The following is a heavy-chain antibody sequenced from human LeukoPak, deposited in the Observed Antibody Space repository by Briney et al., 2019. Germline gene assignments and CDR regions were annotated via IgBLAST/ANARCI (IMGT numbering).Heavy chain of an antibody. CDR1: GYTFSGYH. Sequence: ASVKVSFKASGYTFSGYHMHWVRQAPGQGLEWMGWINPNNDVTDYAQRFQGRVTMTRDTSISTAYMELSRLRSDDTAVYYYAREDLYYYDSSGSEYFQHWGQGTLVTVSS. CDR2: INPNNDVT. D-gene: IGHD3-22*01. J-gene: IGHJ1*01. V-gene: IGHV1-2*02. CDR3: AREDLYYYDSSGSEYFQH.